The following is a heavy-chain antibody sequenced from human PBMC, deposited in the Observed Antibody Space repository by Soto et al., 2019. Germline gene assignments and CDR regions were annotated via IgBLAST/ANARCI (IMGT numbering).Heavy chain of an antibody. CDR1: GFTFTSSA. CDR2: FVVGSGNT. D-gene: IGHD4-17*01. J-gene: IGHJ6*02. V-gene: IGHV1-58*01. CDR3: AATKRYGDYGLVSQARYYYGMDV. Sequence: ASVTVSCQASGFTFTSSAVQWVRQARGQRLEWIGWFVVGSGNTNYAQKFQERVTITRDMSTSTAYMELSSLRSEDTAVYYCAATKRYGDYGLVSQARYYYGMDVWGQGTTVTVSS.